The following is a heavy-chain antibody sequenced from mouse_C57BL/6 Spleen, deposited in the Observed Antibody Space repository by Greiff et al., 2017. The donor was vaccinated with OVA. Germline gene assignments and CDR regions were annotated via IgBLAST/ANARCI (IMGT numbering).Heavy chain of an antibody. Sequence: VQLQQPGAELVMPGASVKLSCKASGYTFTSYWMHWVKQRPGQGLEWIGEIDPSDSYTNYNQKFKGKSTLTVDKSSSTAYMQLSSLTSEDSAVYYCARRSYIYAMDYWGQGTSVTVSS. V-gene: IGHV1-69*01. CDR2: IDPSDSYT. CDR1: GYTFTSYW. D-gene: IGHD2-12*01. J-gene: IGHJ4*01. CDR3: ARRSYIYAMDY.